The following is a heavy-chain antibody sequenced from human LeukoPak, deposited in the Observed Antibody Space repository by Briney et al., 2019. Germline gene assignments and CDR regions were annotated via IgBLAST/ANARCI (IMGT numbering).Heavy chain of an antibody. Sequence: GGPLSLSCAASGFTFSSYSMHWVRQAPGKGLEYVSGIRSNGGSTYYANSVKGRFTISRDDSKNTLYLQMGSLRAEDMAVYYCARGWPIDYWGQGTLVTVSS. J-gene: IGHJ4*02. CDR1: GFTFSSYS. CDR3: ARGWPIDY. CDR2: IRSNGGST. V-gene: IGHV3-64*01.